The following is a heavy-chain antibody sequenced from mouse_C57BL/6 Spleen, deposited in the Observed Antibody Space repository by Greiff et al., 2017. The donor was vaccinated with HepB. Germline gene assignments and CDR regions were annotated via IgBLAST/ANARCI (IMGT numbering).Heavy chain of an antibody. CDR3: ARNGIYYGNYFDY. CDR2: IWSGGST. V-gene: IGHV2-2*01. D-gene: IGHD2-1*01. J-gene: IGHJ2*01. CDR1: GFSLTSYG. Sequence: VKVVESGPGLVQPSQSLSITCTVSGFSLTSYGVHWVRQSPGKGLEWLGVIWSGGSTDYNAAFISRLSISKDNSKSQVFFKMNSLQADDTAIYYCARNGIYYGNYFDYWGQGTTLTVSS.